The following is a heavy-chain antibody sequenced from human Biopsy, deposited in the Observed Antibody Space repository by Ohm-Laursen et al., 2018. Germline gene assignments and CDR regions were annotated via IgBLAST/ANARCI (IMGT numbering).Heavy chain of an antibody. V-gene: IGHV4-4*07. Sequence: GTLSLTCTVSGGYISHYYWTWIRQPAGQELEWIGRIYITGETDYNPSLKSRVTMSVDSSKKQFSLKLESVTAADTAIYYCARAPPLIRGVVGSWFDPWGQGILVTVSS. J-gene: IGHJ5*02. CDR3: ARAPPLIRGVVGSWFDP. CDR1: GGYISHYY. CDR2: IYITGET. D-gene: IGHD3-10*01.